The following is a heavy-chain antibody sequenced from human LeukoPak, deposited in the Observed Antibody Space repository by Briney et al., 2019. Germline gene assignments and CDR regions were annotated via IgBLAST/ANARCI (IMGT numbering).Heavy chain of an antibody. CDR1: GGSISSHY. D-gene: IGHD3-10*01. Sequence: PSETLSLTCTVSGGSISSHYWSWIRQPPGKGLEWIGYIYYSGSTNYNPSLKSRVTISVDTSKNQFSLKLSSVTAADTAVYYCARGGYYYGSGSFDYWGQGTLVTVSS. J-gene: IGHJ4*02. V-gene: IGHV4-59*11. CDR2: IYYSGST. CDR3: ARGGYYYGSGSFDY.